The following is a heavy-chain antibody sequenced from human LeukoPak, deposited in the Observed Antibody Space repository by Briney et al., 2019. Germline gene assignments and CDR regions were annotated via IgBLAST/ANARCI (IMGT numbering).Heavy chain of an antibody. CDR3: ARLLPTYYDILTGSYDL. CDR1: GFTFSSYG. Sequence: GGSLRLSCAASGFTFSSYGMHWVRQAPGKGLEWVAVISYDGRNKYYADSVKGRFTISRDNSKNTLYLQMNSLRAEDTAVYYCARLLPTYYDILTGSYDLWGRGTLVTVSS. V-gene: IGHV3-30*03. D-gene: IGHD3-9*01. J-gene: IGHJ2*01. CDR2: ISYDGRNK.